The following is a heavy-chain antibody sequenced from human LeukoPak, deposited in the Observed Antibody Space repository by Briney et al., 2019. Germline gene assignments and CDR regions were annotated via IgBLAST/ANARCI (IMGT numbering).Heavy chain of an antibody. CDR2: IWYDGSNK. Sequence: PGRSLRLSCAASGFTFSSYGMHWVRQAPGKGLEWVAVIWYDGSNKYYADSVKGRFTISRDNSKNTLYLQMNSLRAEDTAVYYCARDSHFLIAVAGTGYGMDVWGQGTTVTVSS. V-gene: IGHV3-33*01. CDR1: GFTFSSYG. J-gene: IGHJ6*02. D-gene: IGHD6-19*01. CDR3: ARDSHFLIAVAGTGYGMDV.